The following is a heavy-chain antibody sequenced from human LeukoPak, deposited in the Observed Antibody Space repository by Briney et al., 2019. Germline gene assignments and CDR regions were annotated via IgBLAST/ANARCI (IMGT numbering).Heavy chain of an antibody. D-gene: IGHD5-24*01. CDR1: GFSFSGSA. CDR2: IRSKANSFTT. Sequence: GGSLRLSCAASGFSFSGSAMHWVRQVSGKGLEWVGRIRSKANSFTTTYAASVKGRFTISRDDSKNTAYLQMNSLKTEDTAVYYCSRLSPDGYNPFDFDYWGQGTLVTVSS. V-gene: IGHV3-73*01. CDR3: SRLSPDGYNPFDFDY. J-gene: IGHJ4*02.